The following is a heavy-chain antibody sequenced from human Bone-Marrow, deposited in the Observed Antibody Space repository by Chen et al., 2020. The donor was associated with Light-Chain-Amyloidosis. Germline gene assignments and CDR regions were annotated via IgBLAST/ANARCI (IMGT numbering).Heavy chain of an antibody. CDR1: EYTFTGCY. CDR3: ARGPLNYGYEFLDY. D-gene: IGHD5-18*01. V-gene: IGHV1-2*02. CDR2: INHNSGGT. Sequence: HVQLAQSGAAVKKPGASWKVSCEASEYTFTGCYIHWVRQAPGQGLEWMGWINHNSGGTNYAQNFQGRVTMTRDTSISTAYMELSRLRFDDTAVYYCARGPLNYGYEFLDYWGQGTLVTVSS. J-gene: IGHJ4*02.